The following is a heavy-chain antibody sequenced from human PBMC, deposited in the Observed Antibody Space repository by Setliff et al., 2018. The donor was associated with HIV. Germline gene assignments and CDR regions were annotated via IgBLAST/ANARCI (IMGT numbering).Heavy chain of an antibody. V-gene: IGHV3-23*01. D-gene: IGHD2-15*01. J-gene: IGHJ6*03. CDR1: GFPFSNYA. CDR2: ISSGGGT. CDR3: AKDGGGDYYYYYMDV. Sequence: GGSLRLSCAASGFPFSNYAMSWVRQAPGKGLEWVSAISSGGGTYYADFVKGRFTISRDNSKNTLYLQMNSLRAEDTAVYYCAKDGGGDYYYYYMDVWGKGTTVTVSS.